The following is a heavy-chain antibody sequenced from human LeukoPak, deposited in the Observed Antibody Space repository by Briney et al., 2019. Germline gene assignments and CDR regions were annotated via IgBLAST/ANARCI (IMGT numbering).Heavy chain of an antibody. CDR3: ARPSYYYDSSGYPALDAFDI. J-gene: IGHJ3*02. CDR1: GYTFTSYG. Sequence: ASVKVSCKASGYTFTSYGISWVRQAPGQGLEWMGWISAYNGNTNYAQKLQGRVTMTTDTSTSTAYMELRSLRSDDTAVYYWARPSYYYDSSGYPALDAFDIWGQGTMVTVSS. CDR2: ISAYNGNT. V-gene: IGHV1-18*01. D-gene: IGHD3-22*01.